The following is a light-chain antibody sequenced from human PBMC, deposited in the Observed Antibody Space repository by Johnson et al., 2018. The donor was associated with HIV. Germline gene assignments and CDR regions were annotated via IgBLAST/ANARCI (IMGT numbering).Light chain of an antibody. J-gene: IGLJ1*01. CDR2: DNN. CDR3: GTWDSSLGPAF. Sequence: QSVLTQPPSVSAAPGQKVTISCSGSSSNIGNNYVSWYQQVPGAAPKLLIYDNNRRPSGIPDRFSGSKSGTSATLGITGLQTGAEADYYCGTWDSSLGPAFFGTGTKVTVL. CDR1: SSNIGNNY. V-gene: IGLV1-51*01.